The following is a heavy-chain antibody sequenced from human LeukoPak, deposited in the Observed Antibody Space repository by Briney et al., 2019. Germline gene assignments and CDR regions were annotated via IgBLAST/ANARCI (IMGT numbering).Heavy chain of an antibody. V-gene: IGHV3-30-3*01. CDR1: GFTFSSYA. D-gene: IGHD7-27*01. CDR3: ASTTGDQGYYFDY. Sequence: GGSLRLSCAASGFTFSSYAMHWVRQAPGKGLEWVAVISYDGSNKYYADSVKGRFTISRDNSKNTLYLQMNSLRAEDTAAYYCASTTGDQGYYFDYWGQGTLVTVSS. CDR2: ISYDGSNK. J-gene: IGHJ4*02.